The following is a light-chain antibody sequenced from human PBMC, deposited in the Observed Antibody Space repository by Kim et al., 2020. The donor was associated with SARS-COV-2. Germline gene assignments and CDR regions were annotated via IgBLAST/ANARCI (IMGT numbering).Light chain of an antibody. CDR1: SSDVGAYNY. CDR2: DVS. J-gene: IGLJ1*01. Sequence: QSVAISCTGTSSDVGAYNYVHWYQQHPGKAPKLMIYDVSKRPSGVPDRFSGSKSGNTASLTVSGLQAEDEADYYCSSYAGSNTIAIFGTGTKVTVL. CDR3: SSYAGSNTIAI. V-gene: IGLV2-8*01.